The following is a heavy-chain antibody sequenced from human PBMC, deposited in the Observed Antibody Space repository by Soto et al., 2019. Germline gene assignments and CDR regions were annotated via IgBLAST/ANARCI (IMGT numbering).Heavy chain of an antibody. CDR2: ISGSGGST. CDR1: GFTFSSYA. Sequence: LRLSCAASGFTFSSYAMSWVRQAPGKGLEWVSAISGSGGSTYYADSVKGRFTISRDNSKNTLYLQMNSLRAEDTAVYYCAKDEGVWFGELPWYWGQGTLVTVSS. J-gene: IGHJ4*02. D-gene: IGHD3-10*01. CDR3: AKDEGVWFGELPWY. V-gene: IGHV3-23*01.